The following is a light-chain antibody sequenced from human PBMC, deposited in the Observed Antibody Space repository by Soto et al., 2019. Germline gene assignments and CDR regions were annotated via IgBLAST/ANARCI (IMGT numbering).Light chain of an antibody. CDR2: GAS. CDR3: QQYADSIT. V-gene: IGKV3-20*01. J-gene: IGKJ5*01. Sequence: EIVLTQSPDTLSLSPGESATLSCRASQSVSSSYLAWYQQKPGRAPRLLIYGASNRATGIPDRFSGSGSGTDFTLTISTLEPEYFAVFYCQQYADSITFGQGTRLEIE. CDR1: QSVSSSY.